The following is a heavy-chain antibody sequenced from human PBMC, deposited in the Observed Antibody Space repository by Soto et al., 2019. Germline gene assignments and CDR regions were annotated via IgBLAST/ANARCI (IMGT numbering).Heavy chain of an antibody. D-gene: IGHD3-9*01. CDR2: INRDMNT. CDR1: GFTFNIYR. Sequence: EVQLVESGGGFVQPGGSLRLSCTVSGFTFNIYRMHWVRQAPGKGLMWVSLINRDMNTNYADSVKGRFTITRDNAKNMVYLQMNSLRVEDTAVYYCPRDFEGLGYWGQGTLVTVSS. V-gene: IGHV3-74*01. CDR3: PRDFEGLGY. J-gene: IGHJ4*02.